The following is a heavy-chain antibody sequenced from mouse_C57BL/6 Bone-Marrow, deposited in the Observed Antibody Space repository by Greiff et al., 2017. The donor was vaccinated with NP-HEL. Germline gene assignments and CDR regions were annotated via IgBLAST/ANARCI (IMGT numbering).Heavy chain of an antibody. CDR1: GFSLTSYG. Sequence: QVQLQQSGPGLVQPSQSLSITCTVSGFSLTSYGVHWVRQSPGKGLEWLGVIWSGGSTDYNAAFISRLSISKDNSKSQVFLKMNRRQADDTAIYYCAREPDWYFDVWGKGTTVTVSS. CDR3: AREPDWYFDV. J-gene: IGHJ1*03. V-gene: IGHV2-2*01. CDR2: IWSGGST.